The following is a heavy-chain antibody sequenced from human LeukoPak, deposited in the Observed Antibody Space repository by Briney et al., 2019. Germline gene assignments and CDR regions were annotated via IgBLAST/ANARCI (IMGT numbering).Heavy chain of an antibody. Sequence: GGSLRLSCAASGFTFSSYEMNWVRQAPGKGLEWVSYISSGGGTIYYADSVKGRFTISRDNAKNSLYLQMHSLRPEDTAVYYCASRYPSLAWVFHLWGQGTLVTVSS. CDR3: ASRYPSLAWVFHL. J-gene: IGHJ1*01. D-gene: IGHD3-16*02. V-gene: IGHV3-48*03. CDR2: ISSGGGTI. CDR1: GFTFSSYE.